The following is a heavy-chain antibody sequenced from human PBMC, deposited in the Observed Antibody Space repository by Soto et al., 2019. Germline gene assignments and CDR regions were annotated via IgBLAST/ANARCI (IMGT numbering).Heavy chain of an antibody. J-gene: IGHJ3*01. V-gene: IGHV2-5*02. CDR3: AHRFAGCSGHAFDL. Sequence: QITLKESGPTLVKPTQTLTLTCTFSGFSLSTSGVGVGWIRQPPGKALEWLALIYWDDDKRYSTSLKSRLNITNDACKYHEVRTTPNLDPVDTATYFFAHRFAGCSGHAFDLWVQGTIV. D-gene: IGHD2-15*01. CDR1: GFSLSTSGVG. CDR2: IYWDDDK.